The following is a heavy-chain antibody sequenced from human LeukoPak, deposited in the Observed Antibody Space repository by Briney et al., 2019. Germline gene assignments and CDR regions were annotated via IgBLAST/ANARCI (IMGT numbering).Heavy chain of an antibody. CDR1: GGTFSSYA. V-gene: IGHV1-69*13. J-gene: IGHJ3*02. D-gene: IGHD1-26*01. Sequence: ASVKVSCKASGGTFSSYAISWVRQAPGQGLEWMGGIIPIFGTANYAQKFQGRVTITADESTSTAYMELSSLRSEDTAVYYCARGRDSGSYGKFDAFDIWGQGTMVTVSS. CDR2: IIPIFGTA. CDR3: ARGRDSGSYGKFDAFDI.